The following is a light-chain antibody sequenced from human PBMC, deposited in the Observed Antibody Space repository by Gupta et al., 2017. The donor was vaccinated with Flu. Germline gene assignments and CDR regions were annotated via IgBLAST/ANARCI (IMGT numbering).Light chain of an antibody. J-gene: IGLJ3*02. Sequence: SENSSDIGDYKYVYWYQHQPGKAPKLLIYGVSSRLSGRANRFSGAKYENTAALTSAGVQTEEEADYCCSSAAGSTTDWVFGGGTKLTVL. CDR3: SSAAGSTTDWV. V-gene: IGLV2-14*01. CDR2: GVS. CDR1: SSDIGDYKY.